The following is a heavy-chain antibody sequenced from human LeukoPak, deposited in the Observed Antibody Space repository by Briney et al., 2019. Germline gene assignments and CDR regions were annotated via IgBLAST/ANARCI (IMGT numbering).Heavy chain of an antibody. CDR1: GFTFSSYS. CDR2: ISSSSSYI. J-gene: IGHJ5*01. D-gene: IGHD6-19*01. Sequence: PGGSRRLSCAASGFTFSSYSMSWVRQAPGKGLEWVSAISSSSSYIYYADSVKGRFTISRDNAKNSLYLQMNSLRAEDTAVYYCARVGDFQSVAGNCDSWGQGTLVTVSS. CDR3: ARVGDFQSVAGNCDS. V-gene: IGHV3-21*01.